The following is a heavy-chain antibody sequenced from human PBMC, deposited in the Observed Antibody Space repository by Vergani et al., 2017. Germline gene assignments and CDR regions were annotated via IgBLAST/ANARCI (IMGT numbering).Heavy chain of an antibody. D-gene: IGHD6-6*01. Sequence: QVQLVESGGGVVQPGRSLRLSCAASGFTFSSYAMHWVRQAPGKGLEWVAVISYDGSNKYYADSVKGRFTISRDNSKNTLYLQMNSLRAEDTAVYYCAGDPGSVEYSSSSMDYWGQGTLVTVSS. CDR2: ISYDGSNK. J-gene: IGHJ4*02. CDR1: GFTFSSYA. CDR3: AGDPGSVEYSSSSMDY. V-gene: IGHV3-30-3*01.